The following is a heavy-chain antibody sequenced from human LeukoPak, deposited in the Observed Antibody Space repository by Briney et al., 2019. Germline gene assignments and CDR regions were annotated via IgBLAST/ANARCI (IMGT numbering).Heavy chain of an antibody. CDR3: AKDRLTGLPPLTVTTRGPEDY. CDR2: IRYDGSNK. CDR1: GFTFSSYG. J-gene: IGHJ4*02. Sequence: GGSLRLSCAASGFTFSSYGMHWVRQAPGKGLEWVAFIRYDGSNKYYADSVKGRFTISRDNSKNTLYLQMNSLRAEDTAVYYCAKDRLTGLPPLTVTTRGPEDYWGQGTLVTDSS. D-gene: IGHD4-17*01. V-gene: IGHV3-30*02.